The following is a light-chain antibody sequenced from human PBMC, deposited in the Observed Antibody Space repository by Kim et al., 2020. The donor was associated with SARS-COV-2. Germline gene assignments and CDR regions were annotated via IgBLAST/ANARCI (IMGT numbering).Light chain of an antibody. CDR3: AAWDGSLTGV. Sequence: QSVLTQPPSASGTPGQRVTISCSGSSSNIGTGYVYWYQHFPGTAPKLLIYRNNQRPSGVPDRFSGSKSGTSASLAISGLRSEDEAVYYCAAWDGSLTGVFSGKTQLTVL. CDR1: SSNIGTGY. CDR2: RNN. J-gene: IGLJ3*02. V-gene: IGLV1-47*01.